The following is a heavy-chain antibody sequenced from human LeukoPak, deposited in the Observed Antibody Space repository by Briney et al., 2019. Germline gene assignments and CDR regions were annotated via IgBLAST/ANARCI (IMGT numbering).Heavy chain of an antibody. CDR1: GGSISSGSYY. CDR3: ARAAGAGYYYMDV. D-gene: IGHD6-25*01. CDR2: IYTSGST. V-gene: IGHV4-61*02. Sequence: PSETLSLTCTVSGGSISSGSYYWSWIRQPAGKGLEWIGRIYTSGSTNYNPSLKSRVTISVDTSKNQFSLKLSSVTAADTAVYYCARAAGAGYYYMDVWGKGTTVTVSS. J-gene: IGHJ6*03.